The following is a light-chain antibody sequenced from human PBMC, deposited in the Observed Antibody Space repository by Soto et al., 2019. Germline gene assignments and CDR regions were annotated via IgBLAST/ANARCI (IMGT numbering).Light chain of an antibody. J-gene: IGKJ5*01. Sequence: EIVLTQSPATLSLSPGERATLSFRASQSVSSYLAWYQQKPGQAPRLLIYDASNRATGIPARFSGSGSGTDFTLTISSLEPEDFAVYYCHQRSNWPPFAFGQGTLLAIK. V-gene: IGKV3-11*01. CDR2: DAS. CDR3: HQRSNWPPFA. CDR1: QSVSSY.